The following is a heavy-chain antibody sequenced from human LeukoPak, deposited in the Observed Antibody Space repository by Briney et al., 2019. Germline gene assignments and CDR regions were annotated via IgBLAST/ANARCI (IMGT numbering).Heavy chain of an antibody. CDR1: GFTFSNFG. CDR3: ARDDTMIVVAHTYGMDV. Sequence: GGSLRLSCAASGFTFSNFGFHWVRQAPGKGLEWVANIKQDGSEKYYVDSVKGRFTISRDNAKNSLYLQMNSLRAEDTAVYYCARDDTMIVVAHTYGMDVWGQGTTVTVSS. V-gene: IGHV3-7*03. D-gene: IGHD3-22*01. J-gene: IGHJ6*02. CDR2: IKQDGSEK.